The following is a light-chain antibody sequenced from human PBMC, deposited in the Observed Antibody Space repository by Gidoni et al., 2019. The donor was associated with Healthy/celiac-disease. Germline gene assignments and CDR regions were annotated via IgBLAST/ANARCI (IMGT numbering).Light chain of an antibody. CDR2: GAS. CDR1: QSVSSSY. CDR3: QQYGSSPRYT. Sequence: EIVLTQSPGTLSLSPGERATLSCRASQSVSSSYLAWYQQKPGQAPRLLIYGASSRATGIPDRFRGRGSGTDFTLTISRLEPEDFAVYYCQQYGSSPRYTFGQGTKLEIK. V-gene: IGKV3-20*01. J-gene: IGKJ2*01.